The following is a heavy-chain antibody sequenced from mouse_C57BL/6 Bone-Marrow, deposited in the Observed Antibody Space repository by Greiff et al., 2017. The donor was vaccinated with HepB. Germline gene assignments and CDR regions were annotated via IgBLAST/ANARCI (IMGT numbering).Heavy chain of an antibody. CDR3: TRSLLSPHDY. CDR1: GFNIKDDY. D-gene: IGHD6-1*01. CDR2: IDPENGDT. J-gene: IGHJ2*01. V-gene: IGHV14-4*01. Sequence: VQLQQSGAELVRPGASVKLSCTASGFNIKDDYMHWVKQRPEQGLEWIGWIDPENGDTEYASKFQGKATITADTSSNTAYLQLSSLTSEDTAVYYCTRSLLSPHDYGGQGTTLTVSS.